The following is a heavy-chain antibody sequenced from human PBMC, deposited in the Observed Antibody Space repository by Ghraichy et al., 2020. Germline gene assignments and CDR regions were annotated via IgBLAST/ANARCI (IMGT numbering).Heavy chain of an antibody. CDR2: IYYSGST. V-gene: IGHV4-59*01. J-gene: IGHJ4*02. CDR1: GGSISSYY. D-gene: IGHD6-13*01. CDR3: ALAAADPYYFDY. Sequence: GALRLSCTVSGGSISSYYWSWIRQPPGKGLEWIGYIYYSGSTNYNPSLKSRVTISVDTSKNQFSLKLSSVTAADTAVYYCALAAADPYYFDYWGQGTLVTVSS.